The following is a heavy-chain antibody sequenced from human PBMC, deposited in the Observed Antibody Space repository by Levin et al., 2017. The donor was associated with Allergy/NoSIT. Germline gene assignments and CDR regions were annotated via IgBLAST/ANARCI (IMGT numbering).Heavy chain of an antibody. Sequence: PGESLKISCSASEFTFRTYAMHWVRQAPGKGLESVSSIASNGINTYYADSVKGRFTISRDDSKSTLYLQLSSLRPEDTAVYYCVKDIIGLVRGWGYFDHWGHGTLVTVAS. J-gene: IGHJ4*01. CDR3: VKDIIGLVRGWGYFDH. CDR1: EFTFRTYA. D-gene: IGHD3-10*01. CDR2: IASNGINT. V-gene: IGHV3-64D*06.